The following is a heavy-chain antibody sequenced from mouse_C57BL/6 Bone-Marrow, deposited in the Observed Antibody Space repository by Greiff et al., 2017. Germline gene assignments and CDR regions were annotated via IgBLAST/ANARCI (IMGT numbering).Heavy chain of an antibody. V-gene: IGHV1-64*01. CDR2: IHPNSGST. D-gene: IGHD1-1*01. Sequence: QVQLKQPGAELVKPGASVKLTCKASGYTFTSYWMHWVKQRPGQGLEWIGMIHPNSGSTNYNEKFKSKATLTVDKSSSTAYMQLSSLTSEDSAVYYCARRVFYGSSWGQGTTLTVSS. J-gene: IGHJ2*01. CDR3: ARRVFYGSS. CDR1: GYTFTSYW.